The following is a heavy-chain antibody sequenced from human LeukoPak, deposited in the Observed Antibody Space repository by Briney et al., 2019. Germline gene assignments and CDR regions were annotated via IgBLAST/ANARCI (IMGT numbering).Heavy chain of an antibody. D-gene: IGHD3-10*01. CDR2: IIPIFGTA. V-gene: IGHV1-69*13. Sequence: GASVKVSCKASGGTFSSYAISWVRQAPGQGLEWMGGIIPIFGTANYAQKFQGRVTITADESTSTAYMELSSLRSEDTAVYYCARGSGSYYNIPGSWFDPWGQGTLVTVSS. CDR3: ARGSGSYYNIPGSWFDP. CDR1: GGTFSSYA. J-gene: IGHJ5*02.